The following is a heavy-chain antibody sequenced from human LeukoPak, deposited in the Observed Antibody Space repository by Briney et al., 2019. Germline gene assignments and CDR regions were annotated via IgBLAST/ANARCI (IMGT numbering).Heavy chain of an antibody. Sequence: GGSLRLSCAASGFSFSSYWMHWVRQAPGKGLVWVSRIHSDGSSTTYADSVKGRFTISRDNAKNTLYLEMNSLRDEDTAIYYCVYSGNYRFDYWGQGTLVTVSS. D-gene: IGHD1-26*01. CDR2: IHSDGSST. J-gene: IGHJ4*02. CDR1: GFSFSSYW. V-gene: IGHV3-74*01. CDR3: VYSGNYRFDY.